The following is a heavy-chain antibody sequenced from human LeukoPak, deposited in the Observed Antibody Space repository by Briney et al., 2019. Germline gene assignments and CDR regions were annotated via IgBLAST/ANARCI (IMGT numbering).Heavy chain of an antibody. V-gene: IGHV3-23*01. J-gene: IGHJ1*01. D-gene: IGHD2-2*01. Sequence: GGSLRLSCAASGFTFTTCALAWIRQSPEKGLEWVSAISGGAINAYYADSVKGRFTIFRDNSKNTLFLQMNSLRAEDTAVYYCAKSSSSNSEDFQHWGQGTLVTVSS. CDR3: AKSSSSNSEDFQH. CDR2: ISGGAINA. CDR1: GFTFTTCA.